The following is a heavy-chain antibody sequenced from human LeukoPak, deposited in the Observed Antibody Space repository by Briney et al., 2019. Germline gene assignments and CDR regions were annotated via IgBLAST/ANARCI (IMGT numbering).Heavy chain of an antibody. V-gene: IGHV4-34*01. J-gene: IGHJ5*02. CDR2: INHSGST. Sequence: PSETLSLTCAVYGGSFSGYYWSWIRQPPGKGLEWIGEINHSGSTNYNPSLKSRVTISVDTSKNQFSLKLSSVTAADTAVYYCARGRTIAVAGNPSSGFWFDPWGQGILVTVSS. CDR3: ARGRTIAVAGNPSSGFWFDP. D-gene: IGHD6-19*01. CDR1: GGSFSGYY.